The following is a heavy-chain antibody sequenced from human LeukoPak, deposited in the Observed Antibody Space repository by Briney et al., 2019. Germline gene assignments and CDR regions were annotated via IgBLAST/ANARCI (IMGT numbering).Heavy chain of an antibody. CDR3: ARAPYFESSGPL. J-gene: IGHJ4*02. V-gene: IGHV3-7*01. D-gene: IGHD3-22*01. CDR2: IRQDGAER. Sequence: PGGSLRLSFAASGFTFSYHWMSWVRQAPGKGLEWVANIRQDGAERYYVDSVKGRFTVSRDNAKNSVYLEMNSLRVEDTAVYFCARAPYFESSGPLWGQGTLVTVSS. CDR1: GFTFSYHW.